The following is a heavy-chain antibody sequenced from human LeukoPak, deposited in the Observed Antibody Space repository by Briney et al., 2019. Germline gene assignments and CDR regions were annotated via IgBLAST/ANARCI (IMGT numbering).Heavy chain of an antibody. J-gene: IGHJ5*02. CDR3: ARGTAVLLWFGAQSGLDP. D-gene: IGHD3-10*01. V-gene: IGHV3-30*04. CDR1: GFTFSSYA. Sequence: GGSLRLSCAASGFTFSSYAMHWVRQAPGKGLEWVAVISYDGSNKYYADSVKGRFTISRDNSKNTLYLQMNSLRAEDTAVYYSARGTAVLLWFGAQSGLDPWGQGTLVTVSS. CDR2: ISYDGSNK.